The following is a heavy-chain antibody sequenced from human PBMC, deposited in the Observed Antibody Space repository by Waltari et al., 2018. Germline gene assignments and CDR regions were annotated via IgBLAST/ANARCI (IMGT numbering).Heavy chain of an antibody. V-gene: IGHV4-39*02. J-gene: IGHJ3*02. CDR2: IYPSGDT. CDR3: ARRGDWLPLDAFDI. Sequence: QLQLQESGPGLVKSSETLSLTCAVSGGSISRSAYSWVWLRQPSGQELEWIGSIYPSGDTYYHASLESRVRVSVDRASNHCSMTLSSVTAADTAVYYCARRGDWLPLDAFDIWGQGTVVTVSS. CDR1: GGSISRSAYS. D-gene: IGHD2-15*01.